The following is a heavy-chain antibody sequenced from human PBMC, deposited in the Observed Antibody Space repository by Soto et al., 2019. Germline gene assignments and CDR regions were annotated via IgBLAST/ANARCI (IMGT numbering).Heavy chain of an antibody. CDR1: GGSISSYY. V-gene: IGHV4-59*08. D-gene: IGHD6-13*01. Sequence: QVQLQESGPGLVKPSETLSLTCTVSGGSISSYYWSWIRQPPGKGLEWIGYIYYSGSTNYNPSLKSRATIPVDTSKNQFSQKLSSVTAADTAVYYCARLSGIAAAGTTGVDYWGQGTLVTVSS. CDR3: ARLSGIAAAGTTGVDY. CDR2: IYYSGST. J-gene: IGHJ4*02.